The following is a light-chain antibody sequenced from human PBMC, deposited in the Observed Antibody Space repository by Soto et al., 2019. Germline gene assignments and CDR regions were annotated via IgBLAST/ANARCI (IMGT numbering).Light chain of an antibody. J-gene: IGKJ4*01. CDR1: QSVSSSY. Sequence: EIGLTQSPGTLSLSPGERATLSCRASQSVSSSYLAWYQQKPGQAPRLLIYGASSRATGIPDRFSGSGSGTDFTLTISRLEPEDFAVYYCQQYGSSPPLTFGGGTNVDIK. V-gene: IGKV3-20*01. CDR3: QQYGSSPPLT. CDR2: GAS.